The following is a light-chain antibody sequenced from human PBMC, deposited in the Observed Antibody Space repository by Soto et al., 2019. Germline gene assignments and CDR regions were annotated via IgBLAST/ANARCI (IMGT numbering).Light chain of an antibody. CDR3: SSYSTSYTGV. CDR1: SSDIGSQNF. Sequence: QSALTQPASVSGSPGQSITISCTGTSSDIGSQNFVSWHQQRPGKAPKFIIYGVTNRPSGVSNRFSGSKSGNTASLTISGLQADAEADYYCSSYSTSYTGVFGGGTKLTVL. V-gene: IGLV2-14*01. CDR2: GVT. J-gene: IGLJ3*02.